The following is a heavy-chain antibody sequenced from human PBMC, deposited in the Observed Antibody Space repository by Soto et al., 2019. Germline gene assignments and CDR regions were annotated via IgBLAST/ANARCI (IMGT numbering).Heavy chain of an antibody. J-gene: IGHJ6*02. D-gene: IGHD2-2*01. CDR2: INPNSGGT. CDR1: GFTFSAYY. V-gene: IGHV1-2*02. CDR3: ARSLLDEYSSSWRSAYYGMDV. Sequence: ASVKVSCKASGFTFSAYYIYWVRQAPGQGLKRIGWINPNSGGTNNAQKFQGRVTMTRDTSTSTVYMELSALISDDTAVYFCARSLLDEYSSSWRSAYYGMDVWGQGTTVTVSS.